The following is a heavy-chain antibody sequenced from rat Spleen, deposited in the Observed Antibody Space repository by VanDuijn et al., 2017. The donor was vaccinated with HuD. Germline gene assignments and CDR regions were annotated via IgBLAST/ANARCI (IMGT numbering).Heavy chain of an antibody. CDR1: GFTFNKYW. CDR2: ITHVGGTT. CDR3: ARPQSGYYVMDA. Sequence: EVQLVESGGGLVQPGRSLKLSCVASGFTFNKYWMTWIRQAPGTGLEWIPSITHVGGTTFYPDSLKGRFTISRDNAKNTLYLQMDSLRSEDTATYYCARPQSGYYVMDAWGQGASVTVSP. J-gene: IGHJ4*01. V-gene: IGHV5-31*01. D-gene: IGHD3-8*01.